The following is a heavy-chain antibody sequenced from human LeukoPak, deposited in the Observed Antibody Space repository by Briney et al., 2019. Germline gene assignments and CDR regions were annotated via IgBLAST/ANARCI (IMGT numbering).Heavy chain of an antibody. V-gene: IGHV1-18*01. CDR2: ISAYNGNT. D-gene: IGHD2-8*01. Sequence: ASVKVSCKASGYTFTSYGISWVRQAPGQGLEWMGWISAYNGNTNYAQKLQGRVTMTTDTSTSTAYMELRSLRSDDTAVYYCARFGLMRDLKLGRYYYYMDVWGKGTTVTVSS. CDR3: ARFGLMRDLKLGRYYYYMDV. CDR1: GYTFTSYG. J-gene: IGHJ6*03.